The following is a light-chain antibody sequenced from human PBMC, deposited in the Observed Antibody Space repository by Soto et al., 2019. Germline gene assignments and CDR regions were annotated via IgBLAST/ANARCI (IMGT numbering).Light chain of an antibody. CDR1: QSISSW. CDR2: DAS. CDR3: QQYNSYSLWT. Sequence: DIQMTQSPSTLSASVGDRVTITCRASQSISSWLAWYQQKPGKAPKLLIYDASSLQSGVPSRFSGSRSGTEFTLTIDSLQPDDFATYYCQQYNSYSLWTFGQGTKVEIK. V-gene: IGKV1-5*01. J-gene: IGKJ1*01.